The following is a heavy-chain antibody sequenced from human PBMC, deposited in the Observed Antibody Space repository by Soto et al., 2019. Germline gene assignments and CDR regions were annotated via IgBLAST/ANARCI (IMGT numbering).Heavy chain of an antibody. CDR3: PRGGTPIDY. Sequence: QVQLVQSGAEVKKPGASVKVSCKTSGYTFTNFVLSWVRQAPGQGLEWMGWISAYNGHTNYAQNFQGRVTMTTYTSRSTAYRELSSLRSDDMAVYYCPRGGTPIDYWGAGSLVTVSS. V-gene: IGHV1-18*03. J-gene: IGHJ4*02. CDR1: GYTFTNFV. CDR2: ISAYNGHT. D-gene: IGHD3-16*01.